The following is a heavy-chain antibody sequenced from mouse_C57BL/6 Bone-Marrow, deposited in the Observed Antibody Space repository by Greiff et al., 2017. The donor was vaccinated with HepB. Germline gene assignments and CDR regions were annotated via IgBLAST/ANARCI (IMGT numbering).Heavy chain of an antibody. J-gene: IGHJ2*01. CDR1: GYTFTSYW. V-gene: IGHV1-64*01. Sequence: QVQLQHPGAELVKPGASVKLSCKASGYTFTSYWMHWVKQKPGQRLEWIGMIHPNSGSTNYNEKFKSKATLTVDNSASTAYLQLSSLTSEDSAVYYCARGLHDYWGQGTTLTVSS. CDR3: ARGLHDY. D-gene: IGHD2-1*01. CDR2: IHPNSGST.